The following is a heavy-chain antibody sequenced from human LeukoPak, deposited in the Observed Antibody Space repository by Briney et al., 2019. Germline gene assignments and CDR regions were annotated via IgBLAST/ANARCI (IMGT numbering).Heavy chain of an antibody. CDR2: ITGYNGNT. Sequence: ASVTVSCKASGYTFTRYGITWVRQALGHGREWMGWITGYNGNTNYAQKLQGRVTMTKDTYTSRAYMELRTLRPDVSAVYNCPRDFSSSNPICFYWGAETLATVSS. V-gene: IGHV1-18*01. CDR1: GYTFTRYG. J-gene: IGHJ4*02. CDR3: PRDFSSSNPICFY. D-gene: IGHD2-2*01.